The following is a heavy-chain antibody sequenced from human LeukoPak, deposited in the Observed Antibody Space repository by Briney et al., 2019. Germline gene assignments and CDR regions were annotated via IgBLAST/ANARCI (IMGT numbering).Heavy chain of an antibody. Sequence: ASVKVSCKASGYTFSSCAINWVRQAPGQGLEYMGWTDTKTGNPTYAQGFTGRFVFSLDTSVSTAYLQISSLKAEDTAVYYCAIHPSDSSGYFSYWGQGALVTVSS. D-gene: IGHD3-22*01. J-gene: IGHJ4*02. CDR2: TDTKTGNP. CDR3: AIHPSDSSGYFSY. V-gene: IGHV7-4-1*02. CDR1: GYTFSSCA.